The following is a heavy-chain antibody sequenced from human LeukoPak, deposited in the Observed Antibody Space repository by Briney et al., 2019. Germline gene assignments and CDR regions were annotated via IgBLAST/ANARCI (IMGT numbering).Heavy chain of an antibody. CDR2: ISSSSSYI. Sequence: PGGSLRLSCAASGFTFSSYSMNWVRQAPGKGLEWVSSISSSSSYIYYADSVKGRFTISGDNAKNSLYLQMNSLRAEDTAVYYCAREQYNYYDSSGYADFDYWGQGTLVTVSS. CDR3: AREQYNYYDSSGYADFDY. D-gene: IGHD3-22*01. J-gene: IGHJ4*02. CDR1: GFTFSSYS. V-gene: IGHV3-21*01.